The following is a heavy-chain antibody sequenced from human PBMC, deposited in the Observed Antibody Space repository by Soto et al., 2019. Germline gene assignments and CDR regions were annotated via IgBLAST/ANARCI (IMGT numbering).Heavy chain of an antibody. D-gene: IGHD4-17*01. CDR2: IIPILGIA. V-gene: IGHV1-69*04. J-gene: IGHJ2*01. CDR3: ARDRDGDYRNRGWYFDL. Sequence: RKVTEKGLEWMGRIIPILGIANYAQRFQGRVTITADKSTSTAYMELSSLRSEDTAVYYCARDRDGDYRNRGWYFDLWGRGTLVTVSS.